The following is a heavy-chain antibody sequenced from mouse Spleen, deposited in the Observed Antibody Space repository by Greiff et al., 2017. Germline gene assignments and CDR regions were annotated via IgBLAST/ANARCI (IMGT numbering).Heavy chain of an antibody. CDR1: GFTFSSYG. D-gene: IGHD1-1*01. CDR3: ASPFITTVVEGNYYAMDY. J-gene: IGHJ4*01. CDR2: ISSGGSYT. Sequence: EVQLQQSGGDLVKPGGSLKLSCAASGFTFSSYGMSWVRQTPDKRLEWVATISSGGSYTYYPDSVKGRFTISRDNANNTPYLQMRRLKSEDKAMYYCASPFITTVVEGNYYAMDYWGQGTPVTVSS. V-gene: IGHV5-6*01.